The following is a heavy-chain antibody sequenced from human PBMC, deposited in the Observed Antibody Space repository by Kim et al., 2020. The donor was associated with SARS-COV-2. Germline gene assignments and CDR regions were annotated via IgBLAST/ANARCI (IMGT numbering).Heavy chain of an antibody. Sequence: ASVKVSCKASGYTFTSYYMHWVRQAPGQGLEWMGIINPSGGSTSYAQKFQGRVTMTRDTSTSTVYMELSSLRSEDTAVYYCARDCLDSSGYYYYYYGMDVWGQGTTVTVSS. D-gene: IGHD3-22*01. V-gene: IGHV1-46*01. CDR2: INPSGGST. CDR3: ARDCLDSSGYYYYYYGMDV. J-gene: IGHJ6*02. CDR1: GYTFTSYY.